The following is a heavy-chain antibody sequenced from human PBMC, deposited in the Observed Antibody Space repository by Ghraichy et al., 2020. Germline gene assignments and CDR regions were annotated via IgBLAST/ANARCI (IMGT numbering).Heavy chain of an antibody. CDR2: ISSSSSYI. D-gene: IGHD3-22*01. V-gene: IGHV3-21*01. CDR3: ARDRLSNYDSSGYPLYFYYYGMDV. CDR1: GFTFSTYS. J-gene: IGHJ6*02. Sequence: GGSLRLSCAASGFTFSTYSMNWVRQAPGKGLEWVSSISSSSSYINYADSVKGRFTISRDNAKNSLYLQMNSLRAEDTAVYYCARDRLSNYDSSGYPLYFYYYGMDVWGQGTTVTVSS.